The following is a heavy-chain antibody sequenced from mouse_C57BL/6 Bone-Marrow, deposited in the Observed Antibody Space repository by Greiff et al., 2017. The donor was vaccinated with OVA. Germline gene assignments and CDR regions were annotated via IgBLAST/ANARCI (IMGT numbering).Heavy chain of an antibody. CDR3: ARWVCYGSSFDY. V-gene: IGHV1-76*01. J-gene: IGHJ2*01. CDR1: GYPFTDYS. D-gene: IGHD1-1*01. Sequence: QVQLKESGAELVRPGASVKLSCKASGYPFTDYSINWVKQRLGQGLEWIARIYPARGNIYYNEKSKGKATLTAEKSSSTAYVQLSIRTSEDSAVYFCARWVCYGSSFDYWGQGTTLTVSS. CDR2: IYPARGNI.